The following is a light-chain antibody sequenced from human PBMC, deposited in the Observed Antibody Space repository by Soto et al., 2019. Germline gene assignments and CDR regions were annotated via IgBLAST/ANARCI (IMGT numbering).Light chain of an antibody. CDR1: QTISSW. J-gene: IGKJ1*01. CDR2: KAS. CDR3: KHYNSYSEA. Sequence: DIQIPQSPSTLSVSVRSPATPTCTPSQTISSWLAWYQQKPGKAPKLLIYKASTLKSGGPSRFSGSGSGTEFTLTISSLQPDDFATYSCKHYNSYSEAFGQGTKVDIK. V-gene: IGKV1-5*03.